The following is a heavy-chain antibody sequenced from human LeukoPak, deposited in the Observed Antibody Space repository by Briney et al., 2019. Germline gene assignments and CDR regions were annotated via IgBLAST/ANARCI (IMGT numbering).Heavy chain of an antibody. D-gene: IGHD6-19*01. CDR1: GGSISFHY. CDR2: IYTSGST. CDR3: ARDRDSSGWYSDY. J-gene: IGHJ4*02. Sequence: PSETLSLTCTVSGGSISFHYWSWIRQPAGKGLEWIGRIYTSGSTNYNPSLKSRVTMSVDTSKNQFSLKLSSVTAADTAVYYCARDRDSSGWYSDYWGQGTLVTVSS. V-gene: IGHV4-4*07.